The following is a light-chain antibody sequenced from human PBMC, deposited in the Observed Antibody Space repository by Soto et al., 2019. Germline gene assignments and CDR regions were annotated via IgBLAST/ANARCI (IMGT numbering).Light chain of an antibody. V-gene: IGKV1-39*01. CDR1: QSISNY. J-gene: IGKJ3*01. CDR3: LQSDSTPFT. CDR2: AAS. Sequence: DIQMTQSPSSLSASVGDSVTITCRASQSISNYLNWYQQKPGKAPKLLVYAASSLQSGVPSRFSGSGSGTDFTLTISSLQHGDFATYYCLQSDSTPFTFGPGTKVYIK.